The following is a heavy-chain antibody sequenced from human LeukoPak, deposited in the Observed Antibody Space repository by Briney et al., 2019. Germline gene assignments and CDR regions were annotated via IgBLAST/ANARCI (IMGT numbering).Heavy chain of an antibody. D-gene: IGHD2-21*02. CDR3: ARSLTSNTYCGGDCYFDN. J-gene: IGHJ4*02. V-gene: IGHV5-51*01. CDR2: IYPGDSDT. Sequence: GESLKISCKGSGYSFTTYCIGWVRQMPGQGLEWVGIIYPGDSDTRYSPSFQGRVTISADKSISTAYLQWSSLKASDTAMYYCARSLTSNTYCGGDCYFDNWGQGTLVTVSS. CDR1: GYSFTTYC.